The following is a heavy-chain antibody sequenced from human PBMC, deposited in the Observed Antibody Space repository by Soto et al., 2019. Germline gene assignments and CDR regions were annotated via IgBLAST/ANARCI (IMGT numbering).Heavy chain of an antibody. CDR3: AGQKREADNGYCSSTSCYGLNWFDP. CDR1: GYTFTSYY. Sequence: QVQLVQSGAEVKKPGASVKVSCKASGYTFTSYYMHWVRQAPGQGLEWMGIINPSGGSTSYAQKFQGRVTMTRDTSTSTVYMELSSLRSEDTAVYYCAGQKREADNGYCSSTSCYGLNWFDPWGQGTLGTVSS. D-gene: IGHD2-2*01. J-gene: IGHJ5*02. V-gene: IGHV1-46*01. CDR2: INPSGGST.